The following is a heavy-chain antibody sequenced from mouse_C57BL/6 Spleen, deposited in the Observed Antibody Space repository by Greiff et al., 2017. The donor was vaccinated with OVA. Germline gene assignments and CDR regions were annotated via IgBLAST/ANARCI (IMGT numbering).Heavy chain of an antibody. J-gene: IGHJ2*01. V-gene: IGHV1-82*01. CDR2: IYPGDGGT. Sequence: QVQLKQSGPELVKPGASVKISCKASGYAFSSSGMNWVKQRPGKGLEWIGRIYPGDGGTNYNGKFKGKATLTADKSYSTAYMQLSSLTSEDAAVYFCARRGGVDYWGQGTTLTVSS. CDR3: ARRGGVDY. CDR1: GYAFSSSG.